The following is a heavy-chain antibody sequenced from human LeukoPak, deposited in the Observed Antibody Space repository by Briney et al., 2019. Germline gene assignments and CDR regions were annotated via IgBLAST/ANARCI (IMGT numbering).Heavy chain of an antibody. V-gene: IGHV1-18*01. CDR2: ISAYNGNT. CDR1: GYTFTSYG. Sequence: ASVKVSFKASGYTFTSYGISWVRQAHGQGLEWMGWISAYNGNTNYAQKLQGRVTMTTDTSTSTAYMELRSLRSDDTAVYYCAREIVVVPAAKNWFDPWGQGTLVTVSS. CDR3: AREIVVVPAAKNWFDP. J-gene: IGHJ5*02. D-gene: IGHD2-2*01.